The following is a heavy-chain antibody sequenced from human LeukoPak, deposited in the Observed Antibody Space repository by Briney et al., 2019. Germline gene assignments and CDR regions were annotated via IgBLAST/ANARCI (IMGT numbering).Heavy chain of an antibody. D-gene: IGHD3-10*01. CDR2: IYHSGST. CDR1: GGSISSGGYY. J-gene: IGHJ5*02. Sequence: SQTLSLTCTVSGGSISSGGYYWSWIRQPPGKGLEWIGYIYHSGSTYYNPSLKSRVTISVDRSKNQFSPKLSSVTAADTAVYYCARAHGSGLGWFDPWGQGTLVTVSS. CDR3: ARAHGSGLGWFDP. V-gene: IGHV4-30-2*01.